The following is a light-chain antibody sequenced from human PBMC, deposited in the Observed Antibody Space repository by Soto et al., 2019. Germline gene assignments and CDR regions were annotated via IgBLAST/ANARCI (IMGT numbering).Light chain of an antibody. Sequence: DIQMTQSPSSLSASVGDRVTITCRASQVISNYLAWYQQKPGKVPKLLIYAASTVQSGVAFLISGSGSATDFTLTISSLQPEDVATYYYQKYNSAPWTFGQGTKVEIK. V-gene: IGKV1-27*01. CDR1: QVISNY. J-gene: IGKJ1*01. CDR2: AAS. CDR3: QKYNSAPWT.